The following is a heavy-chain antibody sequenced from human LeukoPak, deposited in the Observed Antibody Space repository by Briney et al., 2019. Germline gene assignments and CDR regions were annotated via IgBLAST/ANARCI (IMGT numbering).Heavy chain of an antibody. CDR2: ISNDGGGT. V-gene: IGHV3-23*01. J-gene: IGHJ5*02. D-gene: IGHD3-22*01. CDR3: AKGSSGYFVDL. Sequence: PGGSPRLSCAASGFIFNNYGLIWVRQAPGKGLEWVSAISNDGGGTNYADFVKGRFTISRDNSKNTLFLQMNSLRAEDTALYYCAKGSSGYFVDLWGQGTLVTVSS. CDR1: GFIFNNYG.